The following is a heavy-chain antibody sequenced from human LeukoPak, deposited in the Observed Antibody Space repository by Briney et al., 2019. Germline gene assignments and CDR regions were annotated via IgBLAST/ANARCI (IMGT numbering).Heavy chain of an antibody. CDR1: GFTFSSYS. CDR3: GRGIAVAGPKLDD. J-gene: IGHJ4*02. V-gene: IGHV3-53*01. Sequence: GGSLRLSCAASGFTFSSYSMSWVRQAPGRGLEWVSVIYSGGNTYYADSVKGRFTISRDNSKNTLHLQMNSLRAEDTAVYYCGRGIAVAGPKLDDWGQGTLVTVSS. CDR2: IYSGGNT. D-gene: IGHD6-19*01.